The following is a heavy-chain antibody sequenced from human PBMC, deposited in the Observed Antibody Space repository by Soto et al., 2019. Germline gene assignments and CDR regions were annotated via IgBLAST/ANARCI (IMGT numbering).Heavy chain of an antibody. CDR1: GGSISSSSYY. V-gene: IGHV4-39*01. CDR2: IYYSGST. J-gene: IGHJ6*02. Sequence: SETLSLTCTVSGGSISSSSYYWGWIRQPPGKGLEWIGSIYYSGSTYYNPSLKSRVTISVDTSKNQFSLKLSSVTAADTAVYYCARPDYYYYGMDVWGQGTTVTVSS. CDR3: ARPDYYYYGMDV.